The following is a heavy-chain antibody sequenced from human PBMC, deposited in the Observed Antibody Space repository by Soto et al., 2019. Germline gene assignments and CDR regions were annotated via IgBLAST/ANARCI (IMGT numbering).Heavy chain of an antibody. D-gene: IGHD6-13*01. CDR3: AHYSSTSSFDY. CDR1: GFSLSTSGMG. CDR2: IYWDDDK. J-gene: IGHJ4*02. Sequence: QITLKESGPPLVKPTQTFTLACTFSGFSLSTSGMGVGWIRQPPGKVLEWLALIYWDDDKRYSPSLKSRLTITKDTSKNQVVLTMTNMDPVDTATYYCAHYSSTSSFDYWGRGTLVTVSS. V-gene: IGHV2-5*02.